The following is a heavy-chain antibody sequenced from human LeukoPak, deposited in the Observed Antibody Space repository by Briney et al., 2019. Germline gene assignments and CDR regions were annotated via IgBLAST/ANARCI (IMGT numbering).Heavy chain of an antibody. CDR2: ISAYNGNT. Sequence: ASVKVSCKASGYTFTGYYMHWVRQAPGQGLEWMGWISAYNGNTNYAQKLQGRVTMTTDTSTSTAYMELRSLRSDDTAVYYCARDRYSSPDYWGQGTLVTVSS. V-gene: IGHV1-18*04. CDR1: GYTFTGYY. J-gene: IGHJ4*02. CDR3: ARDRYSSPDY. D-gene: IGHD6-13*01.